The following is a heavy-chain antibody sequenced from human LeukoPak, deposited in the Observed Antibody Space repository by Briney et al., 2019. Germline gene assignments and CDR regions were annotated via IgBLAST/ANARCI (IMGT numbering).Heavy chain of an antibody. V-gene: IGHV1-18*01. J-gene: IGHJ3*02. Sequence: RASVKVSCKASGYTFTSYGISWVRQAPGQGLEWMGWISAYNGNTNYAQKLQGRVTMTTDTSTSTAYMELRSLRSDDTAVYYCARIRVRRIADDAFDIWGQGTMVTVSS. CDR2: ISAYNGNT. D-gene: IGHD6-13*01. CDR3: ARIRVRRIADDAFDI. CDR1: GYTFTSYG.